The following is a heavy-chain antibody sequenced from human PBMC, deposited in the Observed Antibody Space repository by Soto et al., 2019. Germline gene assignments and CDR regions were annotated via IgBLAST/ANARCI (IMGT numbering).Heavy chain of an antibody. CDR2: IYYSGRT. J-gene: IGHJ4*02. Sequence: LSETLSLTCIVSGESISSSSYYWGWIRQPRGKGLEWIGSIYYSGRTYYNPSFKSRVTISIDTSKKQFSLKLSSVTATDTAVYYCARQRTTVVTQAYFDHWGQGALVTVSS. D-gene: IGHD2-21*02. CDR3: ARQRTTVVTQAYFDH. CDR1: GESISSSSYY. V-gene: IGHV4-39*01.